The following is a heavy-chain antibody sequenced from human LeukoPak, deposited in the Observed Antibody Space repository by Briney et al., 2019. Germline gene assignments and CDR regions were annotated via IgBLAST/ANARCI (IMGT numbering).Heavy chain of an antibody. CDR1: GFTFSSYW. V-gene: IGHV3-7*01. CDR2: SKQDASDK. Sequence: GGSLRLSCAASGFTFSSYWMSWVRQAPGKGLEWVANSKQDASDKYYVDSVKGRFTISRDNAKNSLYLQMNSLRAEDTAVYYCAELGITMIGGVWGKGTTVTISS. D-gene: IGHD3-10*02. J-gene: IGHJ6*04. CDR3: AELGITMIGGV.